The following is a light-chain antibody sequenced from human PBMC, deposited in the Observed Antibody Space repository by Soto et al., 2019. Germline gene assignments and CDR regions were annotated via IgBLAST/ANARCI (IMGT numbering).Light chain of an antibody. CDR2: GAS. J-gene: IGKJ4*02. V-gene: IGKV3D-20*02. Sequence: EILLTQSPCTLALSPGERATLSCRASQSVSSSYLAWYQQKPGQAPRLLIYGASSRATGIPERFSGSGSGTDFTLTISRLEPEDFAVYYCQQRNNWPLTFGGGTKVDTK. CDR1: QSVSSSY. CDR3: QQRNNWPLT.